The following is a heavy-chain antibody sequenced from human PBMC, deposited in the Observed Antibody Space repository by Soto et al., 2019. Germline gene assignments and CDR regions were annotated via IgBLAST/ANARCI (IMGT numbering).Heavy chain of an antibody. D-gene: IGHD3-3*01. CDR1: GFTVSSNY. V-gene: IGHV3-66*01. J-gene: IGHJ6*02. CDR2: IYSGGST. Sequence: GGSLRLSCAASGFTVSSNYMSWVRQAPGKGLEWVSVIYSGGSTYYADSVKGRFTISRDNSKNTLYLQMNSLRAEDTAVYYCARDNRIFGYYYGMDVWGQGTTVTVSS. CDR3: ARDNRIFGYYYGMDV.